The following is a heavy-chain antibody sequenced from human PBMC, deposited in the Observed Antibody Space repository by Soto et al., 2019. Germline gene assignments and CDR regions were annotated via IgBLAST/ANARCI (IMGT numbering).Heavy chain of an antibody. D-gene: IGHD6-19*01. V-gene: IGHV1-18*01. CDR3: SRFIMVGGWFDPNYYHGMDV. J-gene: IGHJ6*02. CDR1: GYTFSNYG. CDR2: ISGYNGNT. Sequence: ASVKVSGQTSGYTFSNYGSNWVRQAPGQGREWMGWISGYNGNTNYAQTVQGRVTMTTDTSTGTVYMELRSLKSDDTAIYYCSRFIMVGGWFDPNYYHGMDVWGQGTTVT.